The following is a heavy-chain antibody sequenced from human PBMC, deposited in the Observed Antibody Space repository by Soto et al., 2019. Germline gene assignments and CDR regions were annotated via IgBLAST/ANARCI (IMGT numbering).Heavy chain of an antibody. D-gene: IGHD3-9*01. J-gene: IGHJ4*02. CDR1: RYTLTGCS. V-gene: IGHV1-46*01. Sequence: SVKGSCKASRYTLTGCSMRWVRHSPEQGLEWMGIINPSGGSTSYAQKFQGRVTMTRDTSTSTVYMELSSLRSEDTAVYYCARGDYDILTGPIDYWGQGTLVTVSS. CDR2: INPSGGST. CDR3: ARGDYDILTGPIDY.